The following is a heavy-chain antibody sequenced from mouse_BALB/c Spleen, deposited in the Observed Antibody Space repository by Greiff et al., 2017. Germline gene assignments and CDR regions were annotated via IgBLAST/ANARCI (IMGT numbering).Heavy chain of an antibody. CDR3: ASGLTAAWFAY. J-gene: IGHJ3*01. V-gene: IGHV1-69*02. CDR1: GYTFTSYW. D-gene: IGHD4-1*01. Sequence: QVQLKQPGAELVKPGASVKLSCKASGYTFTSYWMHWVKQRPGQGLEWIGEIDPSDSYTNYNQKFKGKATLTVDKSSSTAYMQLSSLTSEDSAVYYCASGLTAAWFAYWGQGTLVTVSA. CDR2: IDPSDSYT.